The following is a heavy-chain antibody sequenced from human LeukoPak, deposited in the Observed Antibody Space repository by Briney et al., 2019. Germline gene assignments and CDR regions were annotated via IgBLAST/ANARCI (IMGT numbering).Heavy chain of an antibody. V-gene: IGHV3-48*04. CDR1: GFTFSSTA. CDR2: ISSASSTI. D-gene: IGHD4-23*01. CDR3: ARDVTYYGGDWFDP. J-gene: IGHJ5*02. Sequence: GGSLRLSCAASGFTFSSTAMNWVRQAPGKGLEWVSYISSASSTIYYADSVKGRFTISRDNAKNSLYLQMSSLRAEDTAVYYCARDVTYYGGDWFDPWGQGTVATVSS.